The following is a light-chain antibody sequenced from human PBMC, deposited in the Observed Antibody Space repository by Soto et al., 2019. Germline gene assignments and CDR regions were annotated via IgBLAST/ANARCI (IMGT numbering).Light chain of an antibody. CDR2: DVS. CDR3: SSYTSSSTLV. V-gene: IGLV2-14*03. CDR1: SSDVGGYNF. Sequence: QSVLTQPASVSGSPGQSITISCAGTSSDVGGYNFVSWYQHHPGKVPKLMIYDVSNRPSGVSNRFSGSKSGNTASLTISGLQAEDDADYYCSSYTSSSTLVFGGGTKLTVL. J-gene: IGLJ2*01.